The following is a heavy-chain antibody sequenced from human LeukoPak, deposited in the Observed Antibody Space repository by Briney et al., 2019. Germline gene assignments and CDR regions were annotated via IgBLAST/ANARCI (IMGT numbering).Heavy chain of an antibody. D-gene: IGHD3-10*01. Sequence: GGSLRLSCAASGFTFSIYSMNWVRQAPGKGLEWVSHISSSSSTINYADSVKGRFTISRDNAKNSLYLQMNSLRAEDTAVYFCARDPRYGSGSTRWGQGTLVIVSS. CDR3: ARDPRYGSGSTR. CDR1: GFTFSIYS. V-gene: IGHV3-48*04. CDR2: ISSSSSTI. J-gene: IGHJ4*02.